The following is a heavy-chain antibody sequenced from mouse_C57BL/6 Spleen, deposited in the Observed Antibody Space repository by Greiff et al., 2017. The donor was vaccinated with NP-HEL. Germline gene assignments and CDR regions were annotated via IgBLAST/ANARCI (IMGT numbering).Heavy chain of an antibody. CDR1: GYTFTDYN. D-gene: IGHD1-1*01. J-gene: IGHJ3*01. CDR3: ASGSEDYYGSSPWFAY. CDR2: INPNNGGT. Sequence: EVQLQQSGPELVKPGASVKMSCKASGYTFTDYNMHWVKQSHGKSLEWIGYINPNNGGTSYNQKFKGKATLTVNKSSSTACMELRSLTSEDSAVYYCASGSEDYYGSSPWFAYWGQGTLVTVSA. V-gene: IGHV1-22*01.